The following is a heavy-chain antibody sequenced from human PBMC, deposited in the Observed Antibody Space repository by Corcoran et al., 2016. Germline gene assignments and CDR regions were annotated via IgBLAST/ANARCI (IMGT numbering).Heavy chain of an antibody. CDR1: GFTFSSYG. CDR3: ASWGRYCTNGVCYMWDDAFDI. Sequence: QVQLVESGGGVVQPGRSLRLSCAASGFTFSSYGMHWVRQAPGKGLEWVAVIWYDGSNKYYADSVKGRFTISRDNSKNTLYLQMNSLRAEDTAVYYCASWGRYCTNGVCYMWDDAFDIWGQGTMVTVSS. CDR2: IWYDGSNK. D-gene: IGHD2-8*01. J-gene: IGHJ3*02. V-gene: IGHV3-33*01.